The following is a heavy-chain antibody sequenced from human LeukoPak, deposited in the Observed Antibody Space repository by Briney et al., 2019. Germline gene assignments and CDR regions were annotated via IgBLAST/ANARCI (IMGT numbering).Heavy chain of an antibody. Sequence: GGSLRLSCAASGFTFSSYGMHWVRQAPGKGLEWVAVISYDGSNKYYADSVKGRFTISRDNSKNTLYLQMNSLRAEDTAVYYCAKRGSGSYSSAYVDYWGQGTLVTVSS. CDR1: GFTFSSYG. CDR3: AKRGSGSYSSAYVDY. J-gene: IGHJ4*02. D-gene: IGHD3-10*01. V-gene: IGHV3-30*18. CDR2: ISYDGSNK.